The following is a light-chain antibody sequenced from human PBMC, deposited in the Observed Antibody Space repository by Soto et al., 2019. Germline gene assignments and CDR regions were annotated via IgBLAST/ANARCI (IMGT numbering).Light chain of an antibody. CDR2: WAS. Sequence: DIVMTQSPDSLAVSLGERVTINCKSSQSVLYSSNNKNYLAWYQQKPGQPPKLLIYWASTRESGVPDRFSGSGAGTDFTLTISSLQAEDVAVYYCQQYYSTPQTFGQGTKVDI. CDR1: QSVLYSSNNKNY. CDR3: QQYYSTPQT. J-gene: IGKJ1*01. V-gene: IGKV4-1*01.